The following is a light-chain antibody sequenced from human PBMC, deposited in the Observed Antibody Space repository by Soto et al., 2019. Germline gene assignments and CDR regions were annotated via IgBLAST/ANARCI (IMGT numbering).Light chain of an antibody. CDR2: DAS. J-gene: IGKJ3*01. CDR3: QQRSNWPRFT. CDR1: QSISHW. V-gene: IGKV1-5*01. Sequence: DIQMTQSPSTLSASVGDRVTITCRASQSISHWLAWYQQKPGKAPNLLIYDASSLESGVPSRFSGSGSGTDFTLTISSLEPEDFAVYYCQQRSNWPRFTFGPGTKVDI.